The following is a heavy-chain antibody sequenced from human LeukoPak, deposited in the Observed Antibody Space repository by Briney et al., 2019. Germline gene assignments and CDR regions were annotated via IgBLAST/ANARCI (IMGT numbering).Heavy chain of an antibody. CDR3: ARTSGTTIHFDY. V-gene: IGHV3-21*01. Sequence: GGSLRLSCAASGFTFSSYTMYLVRQAPGKGLEWVSSISSSSSYISYADSLKGRFTISRDNAKNSLYLQMNSLRAEDTAVYYCARTSGTTIHFDYWGQGTLVTVTS. CDR2: ISSSSSYI. CDR1: GFTFSSYT. D-gene: IGHD1-1*01. J-gene: IGHJ4*02.